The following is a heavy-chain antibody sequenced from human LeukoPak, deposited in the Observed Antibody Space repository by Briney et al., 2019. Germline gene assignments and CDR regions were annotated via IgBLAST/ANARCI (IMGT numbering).Heavy chain of an antibody. CDR1: GYSISSGYY. CDR3: ASSYYYDSSGYGYYFDY. V-gene: IGHV4-38-2*02. D-gene: IGHD3-22*01. Sequence: SETLSLTCTVSGYSISSGYYWCWIRQPPGRGLEWIGSIYHSGSTYYNPSLKSRVTISVDTSKNQFSLKLSSVTAADTAVYYCASSYYYDSSGYGYYFDYWGQGTLVTVSS. CDR2: IYHSGST. J-gene: IGHJ4*02.